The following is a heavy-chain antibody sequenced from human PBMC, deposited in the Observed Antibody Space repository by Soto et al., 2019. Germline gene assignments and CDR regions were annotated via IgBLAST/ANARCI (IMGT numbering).Heavy chain of an antibody. CDR1: GYTFTGYY. V-gene: IGHV1-2*04. Sequence: VKVSCKASGYTFTGYYMHWVRQAPGQGLEWMGWINPNSGGTNYAQKFQGWVTMTRDTSISTAYMELSRLRSDDTAVYYCARGLGGYIDAFDIWGQGTMVTVSS. CDR2: INPNSGGT. D-gene: IGHD3-22*01. CDR3: ARGLGGYIDAFDI. J-gene: IGHJ3*02.